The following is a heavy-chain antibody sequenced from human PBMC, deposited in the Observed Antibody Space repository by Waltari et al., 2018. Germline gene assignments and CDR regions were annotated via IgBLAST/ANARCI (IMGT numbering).Heavy chain of an antibody. Sequence: EVQLVESGGGLVQPGGSLRLSCAASGFTFSNYWMSWVRLAPGKGRGGVAYRKRDGSEKYYVDSVRGRFTISRDNAKSSLYLQMNSLRAEDTAVYYCARYGLGAGTFDYWGQGTLVTVSS. D-gene: IGHD6-13*01. CDR3: ARYGLGAGTFDY. CDR2: RKRDGSEK. V-gene: IGHV3-7*01. CDR1: GFTFSNYW. J-gene: IGHJ4*02.